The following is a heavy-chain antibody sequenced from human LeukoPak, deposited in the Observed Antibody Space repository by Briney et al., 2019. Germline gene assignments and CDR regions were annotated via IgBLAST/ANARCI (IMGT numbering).Heavy chain of an antibody. D-gene: IGHD4-11*01. CDR1: GGSISSYY. V-gene: IGHV4-59*01. Sequence: SETLSLTCTVSGGSISSYYWSWIRQPPGKGLEWIGYIYYSGSTNYNPSLKSRVAISVDTSKNQFSLKLSSVTAADTAVYYCARAPRYSKDAFDIWGQGTMVTVSS. CDR2: IYYSGST. J-gene: IGHJ3*02. CDR3: ARAPRYSKDAFDI.